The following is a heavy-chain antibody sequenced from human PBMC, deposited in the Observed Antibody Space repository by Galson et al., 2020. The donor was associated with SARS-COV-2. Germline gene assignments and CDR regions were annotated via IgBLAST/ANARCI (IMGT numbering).Heavy chain of an antibody. CDR2: ISGSGGRT. CDR3: ASSITIFGVAYYYGMCV. V-gene: IGHV3-23*01. Sequence: TGGSLRLSCAASGFTFSSYAMSCVPQAPGKGLDWVPAISGSGGRTYHADPVTGRFATSRDNSKNTLYLQMNSLRAEDTAVYYCASSITIFGVAYYYGMCVWGQGSTVTVSS. CDR1: GFTFSSYA. D-gene: IGHD3-3*01. J-gene: IGHJ6*02.